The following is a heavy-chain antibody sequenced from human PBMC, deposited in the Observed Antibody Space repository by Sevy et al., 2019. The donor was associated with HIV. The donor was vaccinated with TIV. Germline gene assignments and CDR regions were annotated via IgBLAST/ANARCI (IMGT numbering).Heavy chain of an antibody. J-gene: IGHJ4*02. CDR1: VGSISSTNS. V-gene: IGHV4-4*02. CDR2: VYDSGST. Sequence: SETLSLTCAVSVGSISSTNSWSWVRQPPGKGLEWIGEVYDSGSTNYNPSLKSRVSISVDKAKNQFSVKLSSVTAADTAVYYCAREKTTAFAFDLWGQGALVTVSS. D-gene: IGHD4-17*01. CDR3: AREKTTAFAFDL.